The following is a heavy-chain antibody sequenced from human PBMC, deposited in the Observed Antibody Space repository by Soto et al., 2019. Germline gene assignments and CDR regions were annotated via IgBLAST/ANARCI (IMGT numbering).Heavy chain of an antibody. CDR1: GGSISSYY. Sequence: PSETLSLTCTVSGGSISSYYWSWIRQPPGKGLEWIGYIYYSGSTYYNPSLKSRVTISVDTSKNQFSLKLSSVTAADTAVYYCARAGGYYDSSGSAFDIWGQGTMVTVSS. V-gene: IGHV4-59*01. D-gene: IGHD3-22*01. CDR3: ARAGGYYDSSGSAFDI. CDR2: IYYSGST. J-gene: IGHJ3*02.